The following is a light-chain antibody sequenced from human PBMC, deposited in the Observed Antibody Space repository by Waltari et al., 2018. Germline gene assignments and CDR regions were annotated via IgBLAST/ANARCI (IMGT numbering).Light chain of an antibody. CDR2: GNN. Sequence: QSVLTQLPSVSGTPWPTVTISCSCRTSYTRACPEFPRNQHLPGTAPKHLIYGNNNRHSGVPDRFSGSKSGTSASLAITGLQADDEADDFCQSFDNMLSGGVVFGGGTKLAVL. CDR3: QSFDNMLSGGVV. CDR1: TSYTRACPE. J-gene: IGLJ2*01. V-gene: IGLV1-40*01.